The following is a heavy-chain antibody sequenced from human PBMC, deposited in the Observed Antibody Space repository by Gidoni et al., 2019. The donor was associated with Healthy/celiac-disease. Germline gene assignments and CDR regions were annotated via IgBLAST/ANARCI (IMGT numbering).Heavy chain of an antibody. Sequence: QVQLVESGGGVVQPGRSLRLSCAASGFTFSSYGRHWFRQAPGKGLEWVAVIGYDGSNKYYADSVKGRFTISRDNSKNTLYLQMNSLRAEDTAVYYCARDPIYGDYAYYYYGMDVWGQGTTVTVSS. CDR1: GFTFSSYG. J-gene: IGHJ6*02. D-gene: IGHD4-17*01. V-gene: IGHV3-33*01. CDR3: ARDPIYGDYAYYYYGMDV. CDR2: IGYDGSNK.